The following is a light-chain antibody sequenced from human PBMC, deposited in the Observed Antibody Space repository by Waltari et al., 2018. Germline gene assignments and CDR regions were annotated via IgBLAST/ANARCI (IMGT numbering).Light chain of an antibody. J-gene: IGKJ1*01. CDR1: QSVLYSSNNKNY. V-gene: IGKV4-1*01. CDR2: WAS. CDR3: QQYYSTPPT. Sequence: DIVMTQSPDSLAVSLGERATINCKSSQSVLYSSNNKNYLAWYQQKPGQPPKLVIYWASTRESVVPDRFSGSGSGTDFTLTISSLQAEDVAVYYCQQYYSTPPTFGQGTKVEIK.